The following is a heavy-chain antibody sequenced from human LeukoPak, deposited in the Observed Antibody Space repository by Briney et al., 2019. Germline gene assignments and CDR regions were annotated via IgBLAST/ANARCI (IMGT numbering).Heavy chain of an antibody. J-gene: IGHJ6*04. V-gene: IGHV3-30*03. D-gene: IGHD3-10*01. CDR3: ARDRPGRNYYGMAL. CDR2: ISYDGSNK. Sequence: GGSLRLSCAASGFTFSSYGMHWVRQAPGKGLEWVAVISYDGSNKYYADSVKGRFTISRDNSKNTLYLQMNSLRAEDTAVYFCARDRPGRNYYGMALWGNGTKVTVSS. CDR1: GFTFSSYG.